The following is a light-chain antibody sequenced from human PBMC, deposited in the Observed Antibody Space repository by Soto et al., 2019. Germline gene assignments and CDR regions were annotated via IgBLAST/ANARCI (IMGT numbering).Light chain of an antibody. V-gene: IGKV3-11*01. CDR2: GVF. CDR1: QTINRDF. J-gene: IGKJ5*01. Sequence: ENVLTQSPGTLSLSPGERATISCRATQTINRDFLAWYQQKPGQAPRLLIFGVFNRATGIPDRFSASGSGTDFTLTISSLEPEDFAVYYCQQRNSWPPTFTFGQGTRLEIK. CDR3: QQRNSWPPTFT.